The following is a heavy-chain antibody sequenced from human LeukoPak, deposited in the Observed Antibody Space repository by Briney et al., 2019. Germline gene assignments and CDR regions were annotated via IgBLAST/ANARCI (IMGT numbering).Heavy chain of an antibody. Sequence: GGSLRLSCAASEFTFSRYDMSWVRQAPGKGLEWVSVISGSGISTFYADSVKGRFTISRDNSKNTLYLQMNSLRAEDTAVYYCAKSITMIVNDAFDIWGQGTLVTVSS. J-gene: IGHJ3*02. D-gene: IGHD3-22*01. CDR1: EFTFSRYD. CDR3: AKSITMIVNDAFDI. CDR2: ISGSGIST. V-gene: IGHV3-23*01.